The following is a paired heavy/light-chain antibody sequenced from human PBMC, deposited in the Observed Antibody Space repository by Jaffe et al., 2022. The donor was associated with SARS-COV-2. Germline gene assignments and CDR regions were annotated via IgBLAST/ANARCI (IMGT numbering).Light chain of an antibody. V-gene: IGLV2-14*01. Sequence: QSALTQPASVSGSPGQSITISCTGTSSDVGGYNYVSWYQQHPGKAPKLMIYEVSNRPSGVSNRFSGSKSGNTASLTISGLQAEDEADYYCSSYTSSSTLDAYVVFGGGTKLTVL. CDR2: EVS. CDR3: SSYTSSSTLDAYVV. J-gene: IGLJ2*01. CDR1: SSDVGGYNY.
Heavy chain of an antibody. D-gene: IGHD3-10*01. Sequence: QVQLQQWGAGLLKPSETLSLTCAVYGGSFSGYYWSWIRQPPGKGLEWIGEINHSGSTNYNPSLKSRVTISVDTSKKQFSLKMSSVTAADTAVYYCARRCYYGSGSYSGVCYYGLDVWGQGTTVTVSS. CDR2: INHSGST. CDR1: GGSFSGYY. V-gene: IGHV4-34*01. J-gene: IGHJ6*02. CDR3: ARRCYYGSGSYSGVCYYGLDV.